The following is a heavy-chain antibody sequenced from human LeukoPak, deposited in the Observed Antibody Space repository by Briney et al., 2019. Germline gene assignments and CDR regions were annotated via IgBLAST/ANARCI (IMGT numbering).Heavy chain of an antibody. D-gene: IGHD3-9*01. CDR3: ARTLRSIFDWPPRGAFDI. CDR1: GFTFSSYS. Sequence: GGSLRLSCAASGFTFSSYSMNWVRQAPGKGLGWVSSISSSSSYIYYADSVKGRFTISRDNAKNSLYLQMNSLRAEDTAVYYCARTLRSIFDWPPRGAFDIWGQGTMVTVSS. J-gene: IGHJ3*02. V-gene: IGHV3-21*01. CDR2: ISSSSSYI.